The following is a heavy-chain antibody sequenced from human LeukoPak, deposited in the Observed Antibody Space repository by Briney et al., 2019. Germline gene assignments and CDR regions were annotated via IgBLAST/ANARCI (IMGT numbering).Heavy chain of an antibody. CDR2: IYPGDSDT. J-gene: IGHJ2*01. D-gene: IGHD4-23*01. CDR3: ARMRTTVVTRNWYFDL. CDR1: GYSFTSYW. V-gene: IGHV5-51*01. Sequence: GESLKISCKGSGYSFTSYWIGWVRQMPGKGLEWMGIIYPGDSDTRYSPSFQGQDTISADKSISTAYLQWSSLKASDTAMYYCARMRTTVVTRNWYFDLWGRGTLVTVSS.